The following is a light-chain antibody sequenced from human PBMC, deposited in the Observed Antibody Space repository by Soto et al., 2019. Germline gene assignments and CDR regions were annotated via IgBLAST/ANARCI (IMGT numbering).Light chain of an antibody. Sequence: EIVLTQSPATRSLSPGERATLSCRASQSVSSYLAWYQQKPGQAPRLLIYDASNRATGIPARFSGSGSGTDFTLTISSLEPEDFAVYYCQQRSNWPVTFGQGTKVDIK. CDR3: QQRSNWPVT. CDR2: DAS. CDR1: QSVSSY. J-gene: IGKJ2*01. V-gene: IGKV3-11*01.